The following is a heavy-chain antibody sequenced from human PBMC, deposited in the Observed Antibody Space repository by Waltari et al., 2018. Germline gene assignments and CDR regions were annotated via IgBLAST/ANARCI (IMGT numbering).Heavy chain of an antibody. J-gene: IGHJ4*02. CDR1: GYTFTGYC. V-gene: IGHV1-2*06. CDR3: ARKTNWGSDDY. D-gene: IGHD7-27*01. Sequence: QVQLVQSGAELKKPGASLKVSCKASGYTFTGYCIPLVRQAPGQGLEWMGRINPNSGGTNYAQKFQGRVTMTRDTSISTAYMEVSRLRSEDTAVYYCARKTNWGSDDYWGQGTLVTVSS. CDR2: INPNSGGT.